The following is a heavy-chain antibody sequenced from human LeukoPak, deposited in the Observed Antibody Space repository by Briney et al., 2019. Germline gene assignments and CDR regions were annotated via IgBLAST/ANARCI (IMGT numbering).Heavy chain of an antibody. Sequence: GGSLRLSCAASGFTVTRKYMTWVRQAPGKGLEWVSSISSSSSYIYYADSVKGRFTISRDNSKNTLYMQMNSLRAEDTAAYYCAKDSSEYCSGDCCYSTAFDIWGPGKMVTVSS. D-gene: IGHD2-15*01. V-gene: IGHV3-21*01. CDR3: AKDSSEYCSGDCCYSTAFDI. CDR1: GFTVTRKY. CDR2: ISSSSSYI. J-gene: IGHJ3*02.